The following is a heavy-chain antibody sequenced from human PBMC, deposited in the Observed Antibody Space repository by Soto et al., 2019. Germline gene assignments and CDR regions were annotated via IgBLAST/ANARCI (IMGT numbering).Heavy chain of an antibody. CDR1: GFTFSSYS. Sequence: GGSLRLSCAASGFTFSSYSMNWVRQAPGKGLEWVSSISSSSSYIYYADSVKGRFTISRDNAKNSLYLQMNSLRAEDTAVYYCASSILEWFGGSFDYWGQGTLVTVSS. CDR2: ISSSSSYI. D-gene: IGHD3-3*01. CDR3: ASSILEWFGGSFDY. J-gene: IGHJ4*02. V-gene: IGHV3-21*01.